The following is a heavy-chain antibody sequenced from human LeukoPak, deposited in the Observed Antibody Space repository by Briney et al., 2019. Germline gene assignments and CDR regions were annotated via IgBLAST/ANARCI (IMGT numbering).Heavy chain of an antibody. D-gene: IGHD3-10*01. CDR1: GGSISSYY. CDR3: ARGPLRHYYGSGDDAFDI. J-gene: IGHJ3*02. V-gene: IGHV4-59*01. Sequence: KPSETLSLTCTVSGGSISSYYWSWIRQPLGKGLEWIGYIYYSGSTNYNPSLKSRVTISVDTSKNQFSLKLSSVTAVDAAVYYCARGPLRHYYGSGDDAFDIWGQGTMVTVSS. CDR2: IYYSGST.